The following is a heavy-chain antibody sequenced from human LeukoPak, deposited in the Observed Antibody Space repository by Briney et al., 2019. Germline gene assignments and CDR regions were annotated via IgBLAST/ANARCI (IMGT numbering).Heavy chain of an antibody. CDR2: IYYSGST. D-gene: IGHD5-24*01. J-gene: IGHJ4*02. Sequence: PSDTLSLTCTVSGGSISSYHWSWIWQPPGKGLEWIGYIYYSGSTNYNPSLKGRVTISVDTSKNQFSLKLSSVTAADTAVYYCARGWRWLPYYFDYWGQGTLVTVSS. CDR3: ARGWRWLPYYFDY. V-gene: IGHV4-59*01. CDR1: GGSISSYH.